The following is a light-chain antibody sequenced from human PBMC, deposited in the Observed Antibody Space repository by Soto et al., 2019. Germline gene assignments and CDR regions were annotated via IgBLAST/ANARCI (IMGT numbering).Light chain of an antibody. Sequence: EIVMPRCPATLSVYTGERAPLSCRASQSVGSDLAWYQQKPGQAPRLLIYAASIRATDFPARFSGSGSGTEFTLTISGLQSDDFAVYFFQQYNNWPPWTFGHGTKVDIK. V-gene: IGKV3-15*01. CDR3: QQYNNWPPWT. J-gene: IGKJ1*01. CDR1: QSVGSD. CDR2: AAS.